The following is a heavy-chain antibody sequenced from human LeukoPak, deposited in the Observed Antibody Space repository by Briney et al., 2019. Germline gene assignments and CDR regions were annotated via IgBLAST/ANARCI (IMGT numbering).Heavy chain of an antibody. D-gene: IGHD5-12*01. V-gene: IGHV4-4*07. Sequence: SETLSLTCTVSGGSISSYYWSWIQQPAGKGLEWIGRLYIGGSTDYKPSLKSRVTMSVGTSKNQFSLKLSSVTAADTAVYYCARVYIGYDLPGSLASYYFDYWGQGTL. CDR2: LYIGGST. CDR1: GGSISSYY. CDR3: ARVYIGYDLPGSLASYYFDY. J-gene: IGHJ4*02.